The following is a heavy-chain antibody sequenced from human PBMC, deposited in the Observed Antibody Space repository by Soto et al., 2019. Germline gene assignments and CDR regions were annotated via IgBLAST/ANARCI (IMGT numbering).Heavy chain of an antibody. V-gene: IGHV1-18*04. D-gene: IGHD5-12*01. CDR1: GYTFTSDG. J-gene: IGHJ5*02. CDR2: ISAYNGNT. Sequence: GASVKVSCKASGYTFTSDGISWVRQAPGQGLEWMGWISAYNGNTNYAQKLQGRVTMTTDTSTSTAYMELRSLRSDDTAVYYCARVDIVATINWFDPWGQGTLVTVSS. CDR3: ARVDIVATINWFDP.